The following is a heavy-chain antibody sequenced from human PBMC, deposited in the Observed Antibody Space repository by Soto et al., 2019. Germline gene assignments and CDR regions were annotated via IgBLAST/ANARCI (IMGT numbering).Heavy chain of an antibody. CDR1: GYTFTNYW. D-gene: IGHD4-17*01. V-gene: IGHV5-51*01. Sequence: GESLKISCDASGYTFTNYWICWVRQMPWTGLEWMGIIYPRDSDTRYSPSFQGQVTISADKSISTAYLQWSSLKASDTAIYYCARHGFYGDYSSNYFDPWGQGTLVTVSS. CDR3: ARHGFYGDYSSNYFDP. J-gene: IGHJ5*02. CDR2: IYPRDSDT.